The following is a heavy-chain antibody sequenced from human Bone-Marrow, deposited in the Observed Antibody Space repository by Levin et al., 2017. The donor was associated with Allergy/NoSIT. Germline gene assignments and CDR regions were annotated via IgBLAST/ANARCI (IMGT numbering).Heavy chain of an antibody. CDR3: AHRLVMGGSGWDVGVFDY. J-gene: IGHJ4*02. CDR2: IYWDDDK. V-gene: IGHV2-5*02. Sequence: SGPTLVKPTQTLTLTCTFSGFSLSTSGIGVGWIRQPPGKPLECLALIYWDDDKRYNPSLRSRLSLTKDTSKNQVVLTMTNMDPVDTATYYCAHRLVMGGSGWDVGVFDYWGQGSLVTVSS. D-gene: IGHD3-16*01. CDR1: GFSLSTSGIG.